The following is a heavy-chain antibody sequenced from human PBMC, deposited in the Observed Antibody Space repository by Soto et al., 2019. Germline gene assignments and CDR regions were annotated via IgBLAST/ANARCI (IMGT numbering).Heavy chain of an antibody. CDR1: GYTFTSYD. CDR2: MNPNSGNT. V-gene: IGHV1-8*01. Sequence: QVQLVQSGAEVKKPGASVKVSCKASGYTFTSYDINWVRQATGQGLEWMGWMNPNSGNTRYAQKFQGRVTKTRNTSISTAYMELSSLRSEDTAVYYCARDSDFWSGYPTFDPWGQGTLVTVSS. J-gene: IGHJ5*02. CDR3: ARDSDFWSGYPTFDP. D-gene: IGHD3-3*01.